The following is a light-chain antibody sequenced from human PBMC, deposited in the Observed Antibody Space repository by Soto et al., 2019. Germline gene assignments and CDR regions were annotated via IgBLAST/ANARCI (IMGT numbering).Light chain of an antibody. CDR3: QQDYNSLT. J-gene: IGKJ4*01. CDR2: AAY. CDR1: QYINNY. V-gene: IGKV1-39*01. Sequence: DIQMTQSPSSLSTSVGDRVTITCRASQYINNYLNWYQQKPGKAPKLLIFAAYNLQSGVPSRFSGSGSGTDFTLTISSLQPEDFAVYYCQQDYNSLTFGGGTKVEIK.